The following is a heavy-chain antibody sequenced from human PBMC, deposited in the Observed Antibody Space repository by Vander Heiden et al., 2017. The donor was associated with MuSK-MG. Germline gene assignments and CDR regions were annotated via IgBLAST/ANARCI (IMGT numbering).Heavy chain of an antibody. Sequence: EVQLVESGGGLVKPGGSLRLSCAASGFTFSSYSMNCVRQAPGKGLEWVSSISSSSSYIYYADSVKGRFTISRDNAKNSLYLQMNSLRAEDTAVYYCARDTEDYYYYYGMDVWGQGTTVTVSS. V-gene: IGHV3-21*01. CDR2: ISSSSSYI. CDR1: GFTFSSYS. J-gene: IGHJ6*02. D-gene: IGHD4-17*01. CDR3: ARDTEDYYYYYGMDV.